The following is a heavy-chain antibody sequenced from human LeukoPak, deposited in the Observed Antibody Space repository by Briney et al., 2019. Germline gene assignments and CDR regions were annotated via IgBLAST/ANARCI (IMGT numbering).Heavy chain of an antibody. CDR2: IYTSGST. Sequence: SETLSLTCTVSGGSISSYYWSWIRQPPGTGLEWIGYIYTSGSTNYNPSLKSRVTISVATSKNQFSLKLSSVTAADTAVYYCARKPPSDAFDIWGQGTMVTVSS. CDR1: GGSISSYY. V-gene: IGHV4-4*09. J-gene: IGHJ3*02. CDR3: ARKPPSDAFDI.